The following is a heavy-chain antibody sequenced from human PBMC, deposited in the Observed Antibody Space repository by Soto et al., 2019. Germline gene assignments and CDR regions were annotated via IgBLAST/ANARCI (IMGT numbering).Heavy chain of an antibody. CDR1: GYTFTNYG. J-gene: IGHJ5*02. D-gene: IGHD6-13*01. CDR2: LSGYNGHT. Sequence: ASVKVSCKASGYTFTNYGITWVRQAPGEGLEWMGWLSGYNGHTNYAQKVQGRVTMTTDTSTSTAYMELRSLRSDDTAVFYCARSLAATGTSCLDPWGQGTLVTVSS. V-gene: IGHV1-18*04. CDR3: ARSLAATGTSCLDP.